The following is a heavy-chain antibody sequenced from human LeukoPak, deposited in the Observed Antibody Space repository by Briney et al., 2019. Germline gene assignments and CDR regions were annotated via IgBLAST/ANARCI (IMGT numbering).Heavy chain of an antibody. CDR1: GFTFSTYA. J-gene: IGHJ6*02. CDR3: ASDYGSGTPQYYYYYGMDV. CDR2: ISISGGST. Sequence: GGSLRLSCAASGFTFSTYAMSWVRQAPGKGLEWVSSISISGGSTYYAESVKGRFTISRDNSRNTLHLQMNSLRADDTAVYYCASDYGSGTPQYYYYYGMDVWGQGTTVTVSS. V-gene: IGHV3-23*01. D-gene: IGHD3-10*01.